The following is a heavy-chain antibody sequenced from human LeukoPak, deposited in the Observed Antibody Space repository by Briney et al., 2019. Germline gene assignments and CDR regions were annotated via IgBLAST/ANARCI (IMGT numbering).Heavy chain of an antibody. CDR3: ARSHDFWSGYYRDYYYYMDV. V-gene: IGHV4-34*01. Sequence: SETLSLTCAVYGASLNNYNWAWIRQSPVKGLEWIGEIDHVGRTRYNPSLKSRVTISVDTSKNQFSLKLSSVTAADTAVYYCARSHDFWSGYYRDYYYYMDVWGKGTTVTVSS. D-gene: IGHD3-3*01. CDR1: GASLNNYN. CDR2: IDHVGRT. J-gene: IGHJ6*03.